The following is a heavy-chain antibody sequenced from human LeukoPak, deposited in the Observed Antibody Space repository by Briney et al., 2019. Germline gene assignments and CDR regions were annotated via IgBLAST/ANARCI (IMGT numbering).Heavy chain of an antibody. J-gene: IGHJ4*02. V-gene: IGHV3-7*03. Sequence: GGSLRLSCAASGFTFSGYWMSWVRQAPGKGLEWVANIKQDGSEKYYVDSVKGRFTISRDNAKNSLYLQMNSLRAEDTAVYYCARVRWAGGYSYGLFDYWGQGTLVTVSS. CDR2: IKQDGSEK. CDR1: GFTFSGYW. CDR3: ARVRWAGGYSYGLFDY. D-gene: IGHD5-18*01.